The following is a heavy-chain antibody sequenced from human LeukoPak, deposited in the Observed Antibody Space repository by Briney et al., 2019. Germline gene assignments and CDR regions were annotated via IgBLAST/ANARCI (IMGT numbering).Heavy chain of an antibody. D-gene: IGHD3-16*01. Sequence: SETLSLTCTVSGYSINSGFYWGWIRQPPGKGLEWIGSIYHSGSTHYKSSLKSRVTISVDTSKNQLSLKLSSVTAADTAVYYCARGVGLTQGGAFDFWGQGTLVTVSS. CDR3: ARGVGLTQGGAFDF. J-gene: IGHJ4*02. CDR1: GYSINSGFY. CDR2: IYHSGST. V-gene: IGHV4-38-2*02.